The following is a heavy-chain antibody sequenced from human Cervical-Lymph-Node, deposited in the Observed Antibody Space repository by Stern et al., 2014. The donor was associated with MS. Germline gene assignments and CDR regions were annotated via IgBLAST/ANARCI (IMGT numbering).Heavy chain of an antibody. Sequence: EVQLVESGGGLIQPGGSLRLSCAASGFTVSSNYMSWVRQAPGKGLEWVSVIYSGGNTYYADSVKGRFTISRDNSKNTLYLQMNSLRAEDTAVYYCARGHYYDSNGYDAEYLQHWGQGTLVTVSS. J-gene: IGHJ1*01. CDR1: GFTVSSNY. CDR3: ARGHYYDSNGYDAEYLQH. V-gene: IGHV3-53*01. D-gene: IGHD3-22*01. CDR2: IYSGGNT.